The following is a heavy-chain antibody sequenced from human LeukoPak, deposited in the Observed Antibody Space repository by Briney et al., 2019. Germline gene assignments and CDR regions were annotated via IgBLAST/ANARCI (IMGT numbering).Heavy chain of an antibody. CDR3: ARVGRGIQYDPYYFDY. CDR2: IGTAGDT. CDR1: GFTFSSYD. V-gene: IGHV3-13*01. D-gene: IGHD2/OR15-2a*01. J-gene: IGHJ4*02. Sequence: GGSLRLSCAAFGFTFSSYDMHWVRQATGKGLEWVSAIGTAGDTYYPGSVKGRFTISRENAKNSLYLQMNSLRAGDTAVYYCARVGRGIQYDPYYFDYWGQGTLVTVSS.